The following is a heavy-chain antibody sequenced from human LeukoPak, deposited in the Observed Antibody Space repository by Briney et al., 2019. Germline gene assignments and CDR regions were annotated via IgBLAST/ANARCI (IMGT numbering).Heavy chain of an antibody. CDR3: ARVSTIMGRGYNFFDP. D-gene: IGHD2-8*01. V-gene: IGHV1-24*01. CDR1: GYTLTELS. J-gene: IGHJ5*02. Sequence: ASVKVSCKVSGYTLTELSMHWVRQAPGKGLEWMGGFDPEDGETIYAQKFQGRVTMTEDTSTDTAYMELSSLRSEDTALYYCARVSTIMGRGYNFFDPWGQGTLVTVSS. CDR2: FDPEDGET.